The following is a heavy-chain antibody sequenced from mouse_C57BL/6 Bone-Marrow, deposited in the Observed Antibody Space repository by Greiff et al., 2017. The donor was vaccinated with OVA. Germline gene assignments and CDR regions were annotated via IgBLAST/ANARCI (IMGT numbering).Heavy chain of an antibody. CDR3: ARRTTVTPGAMDY. D-gene: IGHD2-1*01. J-gene: IGHJ4*01. Sequence: EVKLVESGAELVKPGASVKLSCTASGFNIKDYYMHWVKQRTEQGLEWIGRIDPEDGETKYAPKFQGKATITADTSSNTAYLQLSSLTSEDTAVYYCARRTTVTPGAMDYWGQGTSVTVSS. CDR2: IDPEDGET. CDR1: GFNIKDYY. V-gene: IGHV14-2*01.